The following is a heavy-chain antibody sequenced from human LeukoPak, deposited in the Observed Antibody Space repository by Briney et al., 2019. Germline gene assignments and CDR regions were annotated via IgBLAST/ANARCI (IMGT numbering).Heavy chain of an antibody. J-gene: IGHJ6*03. Sequence: SVKVSCKTSGYSFTDYYIHWVRQAPGQGLEWMGWINPDNHDTSYAQNFQGRVTMTRDTSIRTAYMELSNLRSDDTAVYYCAREVRSHSYYYYMDVWGKGTTVTVSS. CDR1: GYSFTDYY. D-gene: IGHD3-3*01. CDR3: AREVRSHSYYYYMDV. V-gene: IGHV1-2*02. CDR2: INPDNHDT.